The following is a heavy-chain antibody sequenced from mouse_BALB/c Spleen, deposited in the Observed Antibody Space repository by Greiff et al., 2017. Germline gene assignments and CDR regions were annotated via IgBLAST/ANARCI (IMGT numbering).Heavy chain of an antibody. CDR3: ARRGARGAMDY. D-gene: IGHD3-1*01. V-gene: IGHV1-69*02. J-gene: IGHJ4*01. CDR1: GYSFTGYW. Sequence: QVQLQQSGPELEKPGASVKISCKASGYSFTGYWMHWVKQRPGQGLEWIGAIDTSDSYTSYNQKFKGKATLTVDESSSTAYMQLSSLTSEDSAVYYCARRGARGAMDYWGQGTSVTVSS. CDR2: IDTSDSYT.